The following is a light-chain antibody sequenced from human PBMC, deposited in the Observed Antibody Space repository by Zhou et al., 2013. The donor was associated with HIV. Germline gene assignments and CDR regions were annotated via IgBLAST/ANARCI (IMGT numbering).Light chain of an antibody. CDR3: QQYGSSPPLT. V-gene: IGKV3-20*01. CDR2: GAS. Sequence: EIALTQSPDTLSLSPGERATLSCRASQSVSSSYLAWYQQKPGQAPRLLIYGASSRATGVPDRFSGSGSGTDFTLTISSLEPEDFAVYYCQQYGSSPPLTFGGGTKVEIK. CDR1: QSVSSSY. J-gene: IGKJ4*01.